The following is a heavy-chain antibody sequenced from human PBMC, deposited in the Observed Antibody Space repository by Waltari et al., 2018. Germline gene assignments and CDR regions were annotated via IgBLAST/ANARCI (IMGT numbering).Heavy chain of an antibody. Sequence: QVQLQESGPGLVKPSETLSLTCAVSGYSISSGYYWGWIRQPPGKGLEWIGSIYHSGSTYYNPSLKSRVTISVDTSKNQFSLKLSSVTAADTAVYYCANIVGATRGFDYWGQGTLVTVSS. V-gene: IGHV4-38-2*01. CDR3: ANIVGATRGFDY. CDR2: IYHSGST. CDR1: GYSISSGYY. J-gene: IGHJ4*02. D-gene: IGHD1-26*01.